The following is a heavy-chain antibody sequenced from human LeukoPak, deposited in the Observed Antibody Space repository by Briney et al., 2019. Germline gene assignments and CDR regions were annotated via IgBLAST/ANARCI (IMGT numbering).Heavy chain of an antibody. CDR2: IYYSGST. D-gene: IGHD2-2*01. Sequence: SETLSLTCAVYGGSFSGYYWGWIRQPPGKGLEWIGSIYYSGSTYYNPSLKSRVTISVDTSKNQFSLKLSSVTAADTAVYYCARGKHNIVVVPAAIGYFDYWGQGTLVTVSS. J-gene: IGHJ4*02. CDR3: ARGKHNIVVVPAAIGYFDY. CDR1: GGSFSGYY. V-gene: IGHV4-34*01.